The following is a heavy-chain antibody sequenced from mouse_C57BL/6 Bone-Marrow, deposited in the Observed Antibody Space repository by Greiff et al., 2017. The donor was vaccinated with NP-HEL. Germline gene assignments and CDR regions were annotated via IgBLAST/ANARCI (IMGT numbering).Heavy chain of an antibody. D-gene: IGHD2-12*01. CDR2: IRSKSNNYAT. Sequence: DVHLVESGGGLVQPKGSLKLSCAASGFSFNTYAMTWVRQAPGKGLEWVARIRSKSNNYATYYADSVKDSITISRDDSESMLDLQMNNLKTEDTAMYYCVRHTKGAMDYWGQGTSVTVSS. J-gene: IGHJ4*01. CDR3: VRHTKGAMDY. CDR1: GFSFNTYA. V-gene: IGHV10-1*01.